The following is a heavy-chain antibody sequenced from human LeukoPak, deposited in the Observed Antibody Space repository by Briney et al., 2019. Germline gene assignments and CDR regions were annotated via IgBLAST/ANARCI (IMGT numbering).Heavy chain of an antibody. Sequence: SETLSLTCTVSGGSISSYYWSWNRQPPGEGLEWIGYIYYSGSTNYNPSLKSRVTIAVDTSKNQSPLKLSSVTAAGTAVYYCARRSDSSGYYGYYFDYWGQGTLVTVSS. CDR1: GGSISSYY. D-gene: IGHD3-22*01. J-gene: IGHJ4*02. V-gene: IGHV4-59*08. CDR3: ARRSDSSGYYGYYFDY. CDR2: IYYSGST.